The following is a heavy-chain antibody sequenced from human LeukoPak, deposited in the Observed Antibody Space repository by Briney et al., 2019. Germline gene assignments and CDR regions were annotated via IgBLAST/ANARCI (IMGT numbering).Heavy chain of an antibody. D-gene: IGHD5-24*01. Sequence: PSETLSLTCAVYGESFSEYYWSWIRQPPGKGLEWIGEINHSGSTNSNPSLKSRVTISVDTSKNQLSLRLSSVTAADTAVFYCARHRAEMATITDDAFDIWGQGTMVTVSS. CDR2: INHSGST. V-gene: IGHV4-34*01. J-gene: IGHJ3*02. CDR3: ARHRAEMATITDDAFDI. CDR1: GESFSEYY.